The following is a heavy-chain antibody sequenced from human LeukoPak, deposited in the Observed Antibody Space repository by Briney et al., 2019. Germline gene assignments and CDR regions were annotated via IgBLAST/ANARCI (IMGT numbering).Heavy chain of an antibody. J-gene: IGHJ3*02. Sequence: GGSLRLSCAASGFTFSSYAMHWVRQAPGKGLEWVAVISYDGSNKYYADSVKGRFTISRDNSKNTLYLQMNSLRAEDTAVYYCARLRFLEWLRLGLNFDIWGQGTMVTVSS. D-gene: IGHD3-3*01. CDR2: ISYDGSNK. V-gene: IGHV3-30-3*01. CDR1: GFTFSSYA. CDR3: ARLRFLEWLRLGLNFDI.